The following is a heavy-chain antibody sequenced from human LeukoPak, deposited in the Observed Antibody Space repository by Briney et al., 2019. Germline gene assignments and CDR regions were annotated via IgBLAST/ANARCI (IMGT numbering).Heavy chain of an antibody. J-gene: IGHJ4*02. CDR1: GFTFSSYD. CDR2: IGTAGDT. D-gene: IGHD2-21*02. Sequence: GGSLRLSCGASGFTFSSYDMHWVRQTTGKGLEWVSAIGTAGDTYYPGSVKGRFTISRENAKNSLYLQMNSLRAGDTAVYYCARGAYCGGDCYPPYYFDYWGQGTLVTVSS. CDR3: ARGAYCGGDCYPPYYFDY. V-gene: IGHV3-13*01.